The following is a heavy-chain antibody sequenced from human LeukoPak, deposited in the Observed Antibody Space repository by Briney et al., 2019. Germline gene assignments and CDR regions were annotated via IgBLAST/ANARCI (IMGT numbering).Heavy chain of an antibody. Sequence: PGGSLRLSCAASGLTFSSYSMNWVRQAPGKGLEWVSYISSSSSTIYYADSVKGRFTISRDNAKNSLYLQMNSLRAEDTAVYYCATSLGQLLGGWELDYWGQGTLVTVSS. CDR2: ISSSSSTI. CDR1: GLTFSSYS. CDR3: ATSLGQLLGGWELDY. J-gene: IGHJ4*02. V-gene: IGHV3-48*01. D-gene: IGHD2-2*01.